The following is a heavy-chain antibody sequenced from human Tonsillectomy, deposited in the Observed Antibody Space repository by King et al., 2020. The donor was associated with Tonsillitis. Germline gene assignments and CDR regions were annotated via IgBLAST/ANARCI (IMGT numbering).Heavy chain of an antibody. Sequence: VQLVESGAEVKKPGASVKVSCKASGYTFNSYYMHWVRQAPGQGLEGMGIINSSGGSTSYAQKFQGRVTMTRDTSTSTVYMELSSVRSEDTAVYYCARDQRGEQWLILEGYYYGMDVWGQGTTVTVSS. CDR2: INSSGGST. CDR3: ARDQRGEQWLILEGYYYGMDV. V-gene: IGHV1-46*02. D-gene: IGHD6-19*01. J-gene: IGHJ6*02. CDR1: GYTFNSYY.